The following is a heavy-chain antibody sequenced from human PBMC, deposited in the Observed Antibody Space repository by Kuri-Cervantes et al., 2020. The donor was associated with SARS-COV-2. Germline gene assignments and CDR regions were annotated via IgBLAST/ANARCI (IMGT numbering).Heavy chain of an antibody. J-gene: IGHJ6*03. D-gene: IGHD3-10*01. Sequence: SVSVSCKASGGTFSSYTISWVRQAPGQGLEWMGGITPIFGTANYAQKFQGRVTITTDESTSTAYMELSSLRSEETAVYYCARSSEGPYYYYMDAWGKGTTVTVSS. CDR3: ARSSEGPYYYYMDA. V-gene: IGHV1-69*05. CDR2: ITPIFGTA. CDR1: GGTFSSYT.